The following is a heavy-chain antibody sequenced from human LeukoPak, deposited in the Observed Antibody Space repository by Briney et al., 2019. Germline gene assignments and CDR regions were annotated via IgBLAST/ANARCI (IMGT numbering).Heavy chain of an antibody. CDR3: ARSPPDSSGYYSLHYYYYGMDV. D-gene: IGHD3-22*01. CDR1: GYTFTSYA. V-gene: IGHV1-3*01. J-gene: IGHJ6*02. Sequence: ASAKVSCKASGYTFTSYAMHWVRQAPGQRLEWMGWINAGNGNTKYSQEFQGRVTITRDTSASTAYMELSSLRSEDTAVYYCARSPPDSSGYYSLHYYYYGMDVWGQGTTVTVSS. CDR2: INAGNGNT.